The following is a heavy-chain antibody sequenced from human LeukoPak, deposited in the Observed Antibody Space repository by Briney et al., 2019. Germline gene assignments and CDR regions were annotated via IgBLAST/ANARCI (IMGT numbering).Heavy chain of an antibody. CDR2: ISVNGDDT. Sequence: PGGSLRLSCAASGFTFRIYAMNWVRQAPGKGLEWVSSISVNGDDTYYADSVKGRFTISRDNSKNTLYLQMNSLRAEDTAMYYCAKDCRDYSDFHAFDMWGQGTMVTVSS. CDR3: AKDCRDYSDFHAFDM. J-gene: IGHJ3*02. D-gene: IGHD4-11*01. V-gene: IGHV3-23*01. CDR1: GFTFRIYA.